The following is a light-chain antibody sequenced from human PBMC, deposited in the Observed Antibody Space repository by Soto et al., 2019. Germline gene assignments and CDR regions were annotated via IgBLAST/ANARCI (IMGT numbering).Light chain of an antibody. J-gene: IGKJ4*01. Sequence: EILMTQSPARLSVSPGERATLPCRASHSVRNNLAWYQQKPGQAPRLLIYDASTRATGIPARFSGSGSGTEFSLTICILQSEDFANYVGQQYHNWPPAFGRGTKLEIK. CDR3: QQYHNWPPA. CDR1: HSVRNN. CDR2: DAS. V-gene: IGKV3-15*01.